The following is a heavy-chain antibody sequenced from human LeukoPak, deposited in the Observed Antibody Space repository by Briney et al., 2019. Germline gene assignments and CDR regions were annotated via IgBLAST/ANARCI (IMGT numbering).Heavy chain of an antibody. CDR1: NGSISNDY. J-gene: IGHJ3*02. CDR2: IYYSGST. Sequence: SETLSLTCTVSNGSISNDYWSWIRQPPGKGLEWIGYIYYSGSTNYNPSLKSRVTISVDTSKNQFSLKLSSVTAADTAVYYCASVADYGGNSRGDAFDIWGQGTMVTVSS. CDR3: ASVADYGGNSRGDAFDI. D-gene: IGHD4-23*01. V-gene: IGHV4-59*01.